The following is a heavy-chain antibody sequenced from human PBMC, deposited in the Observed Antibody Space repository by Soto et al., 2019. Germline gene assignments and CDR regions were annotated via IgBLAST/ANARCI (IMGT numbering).Heavy chain of an antibody. Sequence: SETLSLTCTVSGVSINNYYCTWIRQPPGKRLEXXGXXYXTXXXTXXPSLRSRVTFSVDTSKNQFSLSLTSVTAADTAVYFCAKVVSGGHLDYWGQGALVTVSS. CDR1: GVSINNYY. J-gene: IGHJ4*02. D-gene: IGHD6-25*01. CDR2: XYXTXXX. V-gene: IGHV4-59*01. CDR3: AKVVSGGHLDY.